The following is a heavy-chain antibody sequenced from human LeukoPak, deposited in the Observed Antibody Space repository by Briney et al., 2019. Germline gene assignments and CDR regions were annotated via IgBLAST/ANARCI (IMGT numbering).Heavy chain of an antibody. D-gene: IGHD3-3*01. Sequence: PSETLSLTCSVSGDSIRSGDSYWGWIRQDARKGLEWIASIYYVGSPHYNPSLNSRRVTLPVDTTKNQFSLTLTSVTAADTAIYYCARLPITKRAMDVWGQGTTVTVSS. CDR2: IYYVGSP. CDR3: ARLPITKRAMDV. CDR1: GDSIRSGDSY. J-gene: IGHJ6*02. V-gene: IGHV4-39*01.